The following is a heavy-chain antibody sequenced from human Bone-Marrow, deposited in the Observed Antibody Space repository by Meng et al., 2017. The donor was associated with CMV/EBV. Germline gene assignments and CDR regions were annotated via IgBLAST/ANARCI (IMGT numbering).Heavy chain of an antibody. CDR3: ARDVLKYGYYFDY. Sequence: ASVKVSCKASGYTFTGYYMHWVRQAPGQGLEWMGWINPNSGGTNYAQKFQGRVTMTRDTSISTAYMELSRLRSDDTAVYYCARDVLKYGYYFDYWGQGTLVTVSS. CDR2: INPNSGGT. D-gene: IGHD2-2*01. J-gene: IGHJ4*02. CDR1: GYTFTGYY. V-gene: IGHV1-2*02.